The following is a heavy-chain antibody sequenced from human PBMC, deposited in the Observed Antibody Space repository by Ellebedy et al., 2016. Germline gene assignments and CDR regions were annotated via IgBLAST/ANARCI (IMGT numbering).Heavy chain of an antibody. Sequence: ASVKVSXXPSGYTFTSYAMHWVRQAPGQRLEWMGWINAGNGNTKYSQKFQGRVAITRDTSASTAYMELSSLRSEDTAVYYCARGGGEYSSSSGGELFDPWGQGTLVTVSS. CDR2: INAGNGNT. CDR1: GYTFTSYA. D-gene: IGHD6-6*01. V-gene: IGHV1-3*01. CDR3: ARGGGEYSSSSGGELFDP. J-gene: IGHJ5*02.